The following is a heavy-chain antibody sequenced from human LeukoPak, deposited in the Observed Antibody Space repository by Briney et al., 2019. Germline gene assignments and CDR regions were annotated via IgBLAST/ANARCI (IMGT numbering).Heavy chain of an antibody. D-gene: IGHD2-15*01. Sequence: GGSLRLYCAVSGFSVDYSYMTWVRQAPGKGLEWVSIIYSGDSTYYADSVKGRFTISRHNSKNTLYLQMNSLRVDDTAVYYCAREGVVGAFDIWGQGTMVTVSS. J-gene: IGHJ3*02. CDR2: IYSGDST. CDR1: GFSVDYSY. CDR3: AREGVVGAFDI. V-gene: IGHV3-53*04.